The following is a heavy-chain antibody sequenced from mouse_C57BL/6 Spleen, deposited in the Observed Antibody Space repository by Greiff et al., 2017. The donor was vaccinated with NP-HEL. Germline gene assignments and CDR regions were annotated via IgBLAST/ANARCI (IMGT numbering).Heavy chain of an antibody. V-gene: IGHV1-82*01. CDR1: GYTFSSSW. D-gene: IGHD1-1*01. Sequence: QVQLQQSGPELVKPGASVKISCKASGYTFSSSWMNWVKQRPGKGLEWIGRIYPGDGDTNYNGKFKGKATLTADKSSSTAYMQLSSLTSEDSAVYFCARWGHYYGSSYAMDYWGQGTSVTVSS. J-gene: IGHJ4*01. CDR3: ARWGHYYGSSYAMDY. CDR2: IYPGDGDT.